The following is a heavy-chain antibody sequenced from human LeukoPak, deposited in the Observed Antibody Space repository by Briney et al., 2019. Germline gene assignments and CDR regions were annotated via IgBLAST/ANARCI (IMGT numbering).Heavy chain of an antibody. CDR3: ARRRANWYFDL. CDR1: GGSISSSSYD. CDR2: SYYSGST. J-gene: IGHJ2*01. V-gene: IGHV4-39*01. Sequence: PSETLSLTCTVSGGSISSSSYDWGWIRQPPGKGLEWLGGSYYSGSTYDNPSRRRRDSLAVHPTKNRFSLKLSSVTAADTAVYYCARRRANWYFDLWGRGTLVTVSS.